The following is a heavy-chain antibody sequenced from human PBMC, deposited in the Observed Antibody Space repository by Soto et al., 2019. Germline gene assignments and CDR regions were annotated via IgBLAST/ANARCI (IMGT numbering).Heavy chain of an antibody. CDR3: ARDQQFRNWFDS. Sequence: ASVKVSCKASGYTFSRYAIHWVRQAPGQRLEWMGWTNAGNGNTKYSQKFEGRVTLTADTSANTVYMELSSLRFEDTALYYCARDQQFRNWFDSWGQGTLVTVSS. D-gene: IGHD6-13*01. J-gene: IGHJ5*01. V-gene: IGHV1-3*01. CDR1: GYTFSRYA. CDR2: TNAGNGNT.